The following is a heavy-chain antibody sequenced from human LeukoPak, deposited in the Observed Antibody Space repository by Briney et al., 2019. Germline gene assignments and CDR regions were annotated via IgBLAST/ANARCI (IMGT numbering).Heavy chain of an antibody. CDR3: TNFDY. CDR1: GLTFSSSD. V-gene: IGHV3-33*06. Sequence: GRSLRLSCTASGLTFSSSDMHWVRQAPGKGLDWVSLINHDGTNTYYADSVKGRFTISRDNSQNTLYLQMSSLRGEDTAVYYCTNFDYWGQGTLVTVSS. CDR2: INHDGTNT. J-gene: IGHJ4*02.